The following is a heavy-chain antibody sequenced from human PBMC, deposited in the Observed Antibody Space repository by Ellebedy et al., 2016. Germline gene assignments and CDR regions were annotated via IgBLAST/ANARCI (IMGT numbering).Heavy chain of an antibody. D-gene: IGHD6-13*01. J-gene: IGHJ4*02. CDR1: GFTFSSYG. V-gene: IGHV3-30*03. Sequence: GESLKISXAASGFTFSSYGMHWVRQAPGKGLEWVAVISYHGSEGHYADSVKGRFTISRDSSQNTLYLHMNSLRAEDTAVYYCARGGRGSSWYLDYWGQGTLVTVSS. CDR3: ARGGRGSSWYLDY. CDR2: ISYHGSEG.